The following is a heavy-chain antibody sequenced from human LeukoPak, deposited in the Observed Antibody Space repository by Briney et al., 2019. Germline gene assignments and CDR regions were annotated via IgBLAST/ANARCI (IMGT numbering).Heavy chain of an antibody. D-gene: IGHD6-13*01. J-gene: IGHJ3*02. V-gene: IGHV3-53*01. Sequence: GGSLRLSCAASGFTVSSNYMTWVRQAPGKGLEWVSHIYSGGSTYYADSVKGRFTISRDNSKNTLYVQMNSLRAEDTAVYYCARDRSSSWYWGAFDIWGQGTMVTVSS. CDR1: GFTVSSNY. CDR3: ARDRSSSWYWGAFDI. CDR2: IYSGGST.